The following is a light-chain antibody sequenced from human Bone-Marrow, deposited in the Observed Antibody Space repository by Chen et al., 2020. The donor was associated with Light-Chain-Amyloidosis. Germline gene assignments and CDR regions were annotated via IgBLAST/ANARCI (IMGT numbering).Light chain of an antibody. V-gene: IGLV3-25*03. CDR1: DLPTKY. Sequence: SYELTQTPTVSVSPGQTDRITCSGDDLPTKYAYWYQQKPGQAPVLVIHSDTERPSGISERFSGSSPGTTATLTISGVQAEDEADYHCQSADSSGTYEVIFGGGTKLTVL. CDR2: SDT. J-gene: IGLJ2*01. CDR3: QSADSSGTYEVI.